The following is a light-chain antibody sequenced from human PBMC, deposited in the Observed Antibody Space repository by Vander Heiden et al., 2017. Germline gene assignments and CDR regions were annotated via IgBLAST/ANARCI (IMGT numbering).Light chain of an antibody. J-gene: IGKJ3*01. CDR3: QQRSNSPPALT. CDR2: DAS. CDR1: QSVSSY. Sequence: EIVLTQSPATLSLSPGERATLSCRASQSVSSYLAWYQQKPGQAPRLLIYDASNRATGIPARFSGSGSGTDFTLTISSLEPEDFAVYYCQQRSNSPPALTFGHGTKVDIK. V-gene: IGKV3-11*01.